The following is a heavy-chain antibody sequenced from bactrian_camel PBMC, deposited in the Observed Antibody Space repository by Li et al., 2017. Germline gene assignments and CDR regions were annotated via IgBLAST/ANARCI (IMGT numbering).Heavy chain of an antibody. Sequence: QLVESGGGLVQPGGSLRLSCVISGFTTTDYYMSWVRQAEGKELEWVSEINAGGGSTHYADSVKDRFTVSRDNAKNTLYLRLNSLKTEDTAVYYCATDRSFAPDESGLDYWGQGTQVTVS. CDR3: ATDRSFAPDESGLDY. J-gene: IGHJ4*01. V-gene: IGHV3S28*01. CDR2: INAGGGST. CDR1: GFTTTDYY.